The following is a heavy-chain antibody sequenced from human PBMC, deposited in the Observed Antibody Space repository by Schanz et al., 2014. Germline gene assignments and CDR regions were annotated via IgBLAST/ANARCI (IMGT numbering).Heavy chain of an antibody. CDR3: ARGSPENMIRGELDY. J-gene: IGHJ4*02. CDR2: INPSGGST. Sequence: QVQVVQSGAEVKKPGASVKVSCKASGYTFTDYGVIWVRQAPGQGLEWMGMINPSGGSTTYAQKFQGRVTMTRDTSTSTVYMELTSLRSEDTAVYYCARGSPENMIRGELDYWGQGTLVTVSS. CDR1: GYTFTDYG. D-gene: IGHD3-10*01. V-gene: IGHV1-46*03.